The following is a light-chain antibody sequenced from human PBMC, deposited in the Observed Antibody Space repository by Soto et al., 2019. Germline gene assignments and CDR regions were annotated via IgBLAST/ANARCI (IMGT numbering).Light chain of an antibody. CDR3: QQFGSSIPHT. J-gene: IGKJ2*01. V-gene: IGKV3-11*01. CDR1: QSVSSY. CDR2: DAS. Sequence: EIMLTQSPATLSLSPGQRATLSCRASQSVSSYLAWYQQKPGQPPRLLIYDASNRATGIPARFSGSGSGTDFTLTISSLEPEDFAIYYCQQFGSSIPHTFGQGTKLEIK.